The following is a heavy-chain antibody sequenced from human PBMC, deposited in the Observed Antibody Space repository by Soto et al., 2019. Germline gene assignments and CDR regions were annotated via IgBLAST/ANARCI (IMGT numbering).Heavy chain of an antibody. D-gene: IGHD3-3*01. CDR3: AXDLPAYYDFWSGYPFDI. CDR1: GFTFSSYW. V-gene: IGHV3-7*01. Sequence: GGSLRLSCAASGFTFSSYWMSWARQAPGKGLEWVANIKQDGSEKYYVDSVKGRFTISRDNAKNSLYLQMNSLRAEDTAVYYCAXDLPAYYDFWSGYPFDIWGQGTMVTVSS. J-gene: IGHJ3*02. CDR2: IKQDGSEK.